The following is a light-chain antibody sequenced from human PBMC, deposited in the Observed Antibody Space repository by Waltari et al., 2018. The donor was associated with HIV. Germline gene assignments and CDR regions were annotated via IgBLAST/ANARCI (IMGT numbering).Light chain of an antibody. J-gene: IGKJ2*01. CDR1: QRPLHSTGYNY. Sequence: DIVMTQSPLSLPVTPGEPAAISCRSTQRPLHSTGYNYLDWYLQKPGQSPQLLIYLGSNRASGVPDRFSGSGSGTDFTLKISRVEAEDVGVYYCMQALQTPYTFGQGTKLEIK. V-gene: IGKV2-28*01. CDR3: MQALQTPYT. CDR2: LGS.